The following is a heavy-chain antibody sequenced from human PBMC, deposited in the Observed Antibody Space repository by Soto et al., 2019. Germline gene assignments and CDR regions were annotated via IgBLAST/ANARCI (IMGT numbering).Heavy chain of an antibody. J-gene: IGHJ4*02. CDR2: IYSGGST. V-gene: IGHV3-66*01. D-gene: IGHD2-15*01. CDR1: GFTVSSNY. CDR3: ARGVYGHRSVDY. Sequence: GGSLRLSCAASGFTVSSNYMSWVRQAPGKGLEWVSVIYSGGSTYYADSVKGRFTISRDNSKNTLYLQMNSLRAEDTAVYYCARGVYGHRSVDYWGQGTLVTVSS.